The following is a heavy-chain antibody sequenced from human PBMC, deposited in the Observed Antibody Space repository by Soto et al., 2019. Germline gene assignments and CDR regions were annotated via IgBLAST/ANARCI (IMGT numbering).Heavy chain of an antibody. J-gene: IGHJ4*02. CDR3: AKVGSGWYWDS. D-gene: IGHD6-19*01. Sequence: EVQLLESGGGLVQPGGSLRLSCAASGFTFSTYAMSWVRQAPGKGLEWVSTISGSGVSTFYADSVKGRFTISRDNSEGTLDLQMHSLRAEDTALYYCAKVGSGWYWDSWGQGTLVTVSS. V-gene: IGHV3-23*01. CDR1: GFTFSTYA. CDR2: ISGSGVST.